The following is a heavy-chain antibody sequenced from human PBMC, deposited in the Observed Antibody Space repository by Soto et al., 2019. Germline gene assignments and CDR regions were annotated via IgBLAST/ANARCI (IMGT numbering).Heavy chain of an antibody. J-gene: IGHJ4*02. D-gene: IGHD6-19*01. CDR2: ISNSGERT. Sequence: EVQLLESGGGLVQPGGSLRLSCAASGFTFSNYDMCWVRQAPGKGLEWVSGISNSGERTYYADSVKGRFTISRDNSKTPLYLQMNSLRAEDTAIYYCAKDAPRRSGWYHFDYWGQGTLVTVSS. V-gene: IGHV3-23*01. CDR1: GFTFSNYD. CDR3: AKDAPRRSGWYHFDY.